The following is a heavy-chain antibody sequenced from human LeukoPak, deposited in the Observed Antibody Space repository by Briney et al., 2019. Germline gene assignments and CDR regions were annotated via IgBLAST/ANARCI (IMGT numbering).Heavy chain of an antibody. V-gene: IGHV3-11*01. CDR2: ISSSGSSI. J-gene: IGHJ4*02. Sequence: GRSLRLSCAASGFTFSDHYMSWIRQAPGKGLEWVSYISSSGSSIYYGDSVKGRFTISRDNAKNSLYLQMNSLRAEDTAVYYCASQPDPYCSGGSCYSGGYWGQGTLVTVSS. CDR1: GFTFSDHY. D-gene: IGHD2-15*01. CDR3: ASQPDPYCSGGSCYSGGY.